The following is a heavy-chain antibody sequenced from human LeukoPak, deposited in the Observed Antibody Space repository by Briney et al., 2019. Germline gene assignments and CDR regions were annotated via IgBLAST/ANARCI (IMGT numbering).Heavy chain of an antibody. V-gene: IGHV3-43*02. CDR3: AKDPYYYDSSGYYYPDY. CDR2: ISGDGGST. CDR1: GFTFDDYA. D-gene: IGHD3-22*01. Sequence: GGSLRPSCAASGFTFDDYAMHWVRQAPGKGLEWVSLISGDGGSTYYADSVKGRFTISRDNSKNSLYLQMNSLRTEDTALYYRAKDPYYYDSSGYYYPDYWGQGTLVTVSS. J-gene: IGHJ4*02.